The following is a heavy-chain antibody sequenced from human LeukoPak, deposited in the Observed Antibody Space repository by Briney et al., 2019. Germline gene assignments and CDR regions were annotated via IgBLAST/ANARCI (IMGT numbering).Heavy chain of an antibody. CDR1: GYTFTGYY. D-gene: IGHD2-2*01. CDR3: ARKRGIVVVPAAPYNWFDP. V-gene: IGHV1-2*02. J-gene: IGHJ5*02. Sequence: GASVKVSCKASGYTFTGYYMHWVRQAPGQGLEWMGWINPSSGGTNYAQKFQGRVTMTRDTSISTAYMELSRLRSDDTAVYYCARKRGIVVVPAAPYNWFDPWGQGTLVTVSS. CDR2: INPSSGGT.